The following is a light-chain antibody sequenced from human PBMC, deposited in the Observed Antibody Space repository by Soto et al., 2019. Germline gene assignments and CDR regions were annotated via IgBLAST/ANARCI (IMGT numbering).Light chain of an antibody. CDR2: PVS. V-gene: IGKV1-39*01. J-gene: IGKJ3*01. CDR3: QQSYSNPYT. Sequence: DIQMTQSPSSLSASVGDRVTITCRASQTISSYLNWYQHQPGKAPKLLIYPVSSLQSGVPSRFSGTRSGTDFTLTISSLQPEDFATYYCQQSYSNPYTFGPGTKVDIK. CDR1: QTISSY.